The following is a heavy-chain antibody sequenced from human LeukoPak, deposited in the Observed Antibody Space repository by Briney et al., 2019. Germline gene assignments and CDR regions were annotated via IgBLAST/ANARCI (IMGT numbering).Heavy chain of an antibody. Sequence: PGGSLRLSCAASGFTFSSYWMHWVRQAPGKGLVWVSRINSDGSSTSYADSVKGRFTISRDNAKNSLYLQMNSLRAEDTALYYCAKDIKFSSGWYFDCWGQGTLVTVSS. CDR3: AKDIKFSSGWYFDC. V-gene: IGHV3-74*01. CDR2: INSDGSST. CDR1: GFTFSSYW. D-gene: IGHD6-19*01. J-gene: IGHJ4*02.